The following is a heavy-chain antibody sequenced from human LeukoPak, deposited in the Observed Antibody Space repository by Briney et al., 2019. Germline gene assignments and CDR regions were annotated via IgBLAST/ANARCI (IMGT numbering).Heavy chain of an antibody. V-gene: IGHV3-7*03. J-gene: IGHJ4*02. CDR3: ARGGVEFDY. Sequence: GSLRLSCAASGFIFSNAWMTWVRQAPGKGLEWVANIKQDGSEKYYVDSVKGRFTISRDNAKNSLYLQMNSLRAEDTAVYYCARGGVEFDYWGQGTLVTVSS. CDR1: GFIFSNAW. CDR2: IKQDGSEK.